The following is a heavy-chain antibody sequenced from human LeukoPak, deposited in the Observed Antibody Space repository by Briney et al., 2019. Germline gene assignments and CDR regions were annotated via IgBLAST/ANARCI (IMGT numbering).Heavy chain of an antibody. CDR3: ARSKSRSFYFDY. V-gene: IGHV5-51*01. J-gene: IGHJ4*02. Sequence: KLGESLKISCKSSGYRYTSYWIGWVRQMPGKGLESMGIIYPGDSDIRYNPSFQGQVTISADKSISTAYLQWSSLKASDTAMYYCARSKSRSFYFDYWGQGTLVTVSS. CDR1: GYRYTSYW. CDR2: IYPGDSDI.